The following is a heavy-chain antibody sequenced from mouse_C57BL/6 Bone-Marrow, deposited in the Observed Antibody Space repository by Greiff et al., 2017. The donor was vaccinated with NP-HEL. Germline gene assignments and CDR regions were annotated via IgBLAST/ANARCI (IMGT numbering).Heavy chain of an antibody. V-gene: IGHV8-8*01. CDR2: IWWDDEK. CDR3: ALIHLCYAMDY. Sequence: QVTLKESGPGILQPSQTLSLTCSFSGFSLSTFGMGVGWIRQPSGKGLEGLAHIWWDDEKYYNPALTSRLSISKDTSKNQVFLKIANMDTADTATYYCALIHLCYAMDYWGQGTSVTVSS. D-gene: IGHD6-2*01. CDR1: GFSLSTFGMG. J-gene: IGHJ4*01.